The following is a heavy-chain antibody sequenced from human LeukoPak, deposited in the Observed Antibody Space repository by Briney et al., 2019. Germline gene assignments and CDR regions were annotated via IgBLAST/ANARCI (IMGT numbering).Heavy chain of an antibody. V-gene: IGHV3-53*01. CDR2: IYSGGGT. CDR3: AREPYDSSIPSL. J-gene: IGHJ4*02. D-gene: IGHD3-22*01. Sequence: GGSLRLSCAASGFTFSSNYMNWIRQAPGKGLEWVSVIYSGGGTYYADSVKGRFTISRDNSKNTLYLQMNSLRAEDTAAYYCAREPYDSSIPSLWGQGALVTVSS. CDR1: GFTFSSNY.